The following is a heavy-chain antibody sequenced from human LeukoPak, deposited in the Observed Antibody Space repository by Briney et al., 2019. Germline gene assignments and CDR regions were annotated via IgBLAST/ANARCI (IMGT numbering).Heavy chain of an antibody. CDR2: INSDGSST. D-gene: IGHD6-19*01. Sequence: PGGSLRLSCAASGFTFSSYWMHWVRQAPGKGLVWVSRINSDGSSTSYANSVKGRFTISRDNAKNMLYLQMNSLRAEDTAVYYCARTLRRLAGGGSFDYWGQGTLVTVSS. J-gene: IGHJ4*02. V-gene: IGHV3-74*01. CDR1: GFTFSSYW. CDR3: ARTLRRLAGGGSFDY.